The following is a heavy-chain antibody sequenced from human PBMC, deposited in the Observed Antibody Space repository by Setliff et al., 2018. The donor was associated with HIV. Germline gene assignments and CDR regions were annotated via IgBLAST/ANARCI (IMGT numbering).Heavy chain of an antibody. V-gene: IGHV1-69*05. J-gene: IGHJ5*02. Sequence: SVKVSCKASGGTFSSYVISWVRQAPGQGPEWMGGIIPMYGVANYAQKFQGRVTITTDESTSTAYMELSSLRSEDTAVYYCALPYCGGGNCWSSASLPPAGWSDPWGQGTLVTVSS. D-gene: IGHD2-15*01. CDR2: IIPMYGVA. CDR1: GGTFSSYV. CDR3: ALPYCGGGNCWSSASLPPAGWSDP.